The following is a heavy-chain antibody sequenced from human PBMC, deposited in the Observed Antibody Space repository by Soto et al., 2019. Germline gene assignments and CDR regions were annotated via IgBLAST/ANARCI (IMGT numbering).Heavy chain of an antibody. V-gene: IGHV3-30*18. CDR3: AKALVVVTAIPTAYYYYGMDV. CDR1: GFTFSSYG. Sequence: PGGSLRLSCAASGFTFSSYGMHWVRQAPGKGLEWVAVISYDGSNKYYADSVKGRFTISRDNSKNTLYLQMNSLRAEDTAVYYCAKALVVVTAIPTAYYYYGMDVWGQGTTVTVSS. D-gene: IGHD2-21*02. J-gene: IGHJ6*02. CDR2: ISYDGSNK.